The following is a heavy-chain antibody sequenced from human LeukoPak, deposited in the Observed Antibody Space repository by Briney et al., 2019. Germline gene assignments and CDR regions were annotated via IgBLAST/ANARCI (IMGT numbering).Heavy chain of an antibody. CDR1: GGSISSYY. V-gene: IGHV4-59*01. CDR3: ARSELLWFGGVNSGFDY. J-gene: IGHJ4*02. CDR2: VYYSGST. Sequence: SETLSLTCTVSGGSISSYYWSWIRQPPGKGLEWIGYVYYSGSTNYNPSLKSRVTISVDTSENQFSLKLSSVTAADTAVYYCARSELLWFGGVNSGFDYWGQGTLVTVSS. D-gene: IGHD3-10*01.